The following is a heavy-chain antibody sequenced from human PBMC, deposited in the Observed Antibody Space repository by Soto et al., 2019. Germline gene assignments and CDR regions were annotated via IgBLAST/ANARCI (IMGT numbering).Heavy chain of an antibody. CDR3: VPGKLAAGNIFDH. D-gene: IGHD6-13*01. V-gene: IGHV3-74*01. Sequence: PGGSLRLSCAASGFTFSSYWMHWVRQAPGKGLVWVSRINSDGSSTTYADSVKGRSTISRDNAKNTLYLQMDSLRVEDTAVYYCVPGKLAAGNIFDHWGQGTLVTVSS. J-gene: IGHJ4*02. CDR1: GFTFSSYW. CDR2: INSDGSST.